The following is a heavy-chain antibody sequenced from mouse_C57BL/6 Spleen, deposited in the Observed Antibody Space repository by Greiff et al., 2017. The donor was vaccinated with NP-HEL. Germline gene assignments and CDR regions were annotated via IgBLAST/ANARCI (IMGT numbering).Heavy chain of an antibody. Sequence: SGAELVRPGASVTLSCKASGYTFTDYEMHWVTQTPVHGLEWIGAIDPETGGTAYNQKFKGKAILTADKSSSTAYMELRSLTSEDSAVYYCTRHDGYYRFAYWGQGTLVTVSA. CDR2: IDPETGGT. V-gene: IGHV1-15*01. J-gene: IGHJ3*01. CDR3: TRHDGYYRFAY. D-gene: IGHD2-3*01. CDR1: GYTFTDYE.